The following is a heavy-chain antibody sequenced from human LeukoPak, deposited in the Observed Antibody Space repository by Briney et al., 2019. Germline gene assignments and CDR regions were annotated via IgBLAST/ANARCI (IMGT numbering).Heavy chain of an antibody. Sequence: GGSLRLSCAASGSTFSSYGMHWVRQAPGKGLEWVAFIWYDGSNKYYADSVKGRFTTSRDNSKNTLYLQINSLRAEDTAVYYCARDSPEYDFWSGYYRDPDAFDIWGQGTMVTVSS. J-gene: IGHJ3*02. CDR2: IWYDGSNK. V-gene: IGHV3-33*01. CDR1: GSTFSSYG. D-gene: IGHD3-3*01. CDR3: ARDSPEYDFWSGYYRDPDAFDI.